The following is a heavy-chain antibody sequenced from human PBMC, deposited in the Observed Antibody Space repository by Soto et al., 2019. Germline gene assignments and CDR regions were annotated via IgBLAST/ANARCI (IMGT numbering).Heavy chain of an antibody. D-gene: IGHD4-4*01. Sequence: PWGSLRLSCATSGFTFTNYAITFFRHAPWKWREWVSSISESGAYTYHADSVKGRFTISRDNFKNTLYLQMDSLRAEDTAVSYCAKHDYGNYKLYEFWGQGSLVTVAS. CDR1: GFTFTNYA. J-gene: IGHJ4*02. CDR2: ISESGAYT. CDR3: AKHDYGNYKLYEF. V-gene: IGHV3-23*01.